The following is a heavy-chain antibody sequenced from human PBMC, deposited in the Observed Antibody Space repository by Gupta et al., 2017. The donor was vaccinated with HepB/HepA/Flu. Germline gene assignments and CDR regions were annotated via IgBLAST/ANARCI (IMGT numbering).Heavy chain of an antibody. CDR1: GATFSSYA. Sequence: QFQLVQSGAEVKKPGSSVKVSCKASGATFSSYAISLVRQAPGQGLEWMGVIIPIFGTANYAQKFQSRVTITADKSTSTAYMELSSLRSEDTAVYYCAREYQGPNSANLPHWGQGALVTVSS. D-gene: IGHD2-15*01. V-gene: IGHV1-69*06. CDR3: AREYQGPNSANLPH. J-gene: IGHJ4*02. CDR2: IIPIFGTA.